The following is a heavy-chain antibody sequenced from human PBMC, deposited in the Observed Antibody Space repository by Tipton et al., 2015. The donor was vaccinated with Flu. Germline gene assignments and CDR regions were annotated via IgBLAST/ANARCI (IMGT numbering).Heavy chain of an antibody. CDR3: ATYYYGSGTQSAFDY. Sequence: GLVKPSETLSLTCTVSGYSISSGYYWGWIRQPPGKGLEWIGSIFHGGSTYYNPSLKSRVTISVDTSKNQFSLKLSSVTAADTAVYYCATYYYGSGTQSAFDYWGQGTLVTVSP. J-gene: IGHJ4*02. CDR2: IFHGGST. CDR1: GYSISSGYY. D-gene: IGHD3-10*01. V-gene: IGHV4-38-2*02.